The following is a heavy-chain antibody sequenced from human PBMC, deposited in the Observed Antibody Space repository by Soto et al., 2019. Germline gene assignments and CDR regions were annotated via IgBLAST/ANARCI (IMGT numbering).Heavy chain of an antibody. D-gene: IGHD3-3*01. J-gene: IGHJ3*02. CDR1: GGTFSSYT. CDR2: IIPVFGTA. CDR3: ARGLRIFGVDYGFDI. V-gene: IGHV1-69*12. Sequence: QVQLVQSGAEVKTPGSSVKVSCKASGGTFSSYTINWVRQAPGQGLEWMGGIIPVFGTASYAQKFQGRVTMTADESTNTAYMELSSLRSEDTAVYYCARGLRIFGVDYGFDIWGQGTVVTVSS.